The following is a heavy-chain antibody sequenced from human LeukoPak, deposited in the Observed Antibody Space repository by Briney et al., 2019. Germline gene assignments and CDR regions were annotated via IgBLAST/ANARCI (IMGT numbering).Heavy chain of an antibody. Sequence: PSETLSLTCAVYGGSFSGYYWSWIRQPPGKGLEWIGEINHSGSTNYNPSLKSRVTISVDTSKNQFSLKLSSVTAADTAVYYRARLEYNWNDRGGWFDPWGQGTLVTVSS. CDR2: INHSGST. V-gene: IGHV4-34*01. CDR1: GGSFSGYY. J-gene: IGHJ5*02. CDR3: ARLEYNWNDRGGWFDP. D-gene: IGHD1-1*01.